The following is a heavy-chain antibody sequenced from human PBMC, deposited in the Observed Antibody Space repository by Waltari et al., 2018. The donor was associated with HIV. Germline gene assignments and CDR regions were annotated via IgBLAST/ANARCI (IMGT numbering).Heavy chain of an antibody. D-gene: IGHD2-15*01. CDR3: VQVVAALGAFDY. Sequence: EVQLVESGGGLVQPGGSLRLSCAASGFTFSRYWMHWVRQAPGKGLVWFSRINSDGSSTSYADSVKGRFTISRDNAKNTLYLQMNSLRAEDTAVYYCVQVVAALGAFDYWGQGTLVTVSS. V-gene: IGHV3-74*01. CDR1: GFTFSRYW. CDR2: INSDGSST. J-gene: IGHJ4*02.